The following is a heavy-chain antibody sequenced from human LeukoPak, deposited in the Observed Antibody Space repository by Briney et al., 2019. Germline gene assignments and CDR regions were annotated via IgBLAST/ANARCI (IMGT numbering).Heavy chain of an antibody. CDR1: GFTFSRSA. D-gene: IGHD1-7*01. Sequence: GGSLRLSCAASGFTFSRSAMTWVRQTPGKGLDWVSSISSSGNTYYADSVKGRFTISRDNSKNMLYLQMNSLRAEDTAVYYCARGNAGTTDYWGQGTLVTVSS. CDR3: ARGNAGTTDY. CDR2: ISSSGNT. V-gene: IGHV3-23*01. J-gene: IGHJ4*02.